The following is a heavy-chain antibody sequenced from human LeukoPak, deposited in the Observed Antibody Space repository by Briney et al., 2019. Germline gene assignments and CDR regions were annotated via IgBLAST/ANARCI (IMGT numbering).Heavy chain of an antibody. J-gene: IGHJ4*02. CDR1: GGSISSSSYY. Sequence: SETLSLTCTVSGGSISSSSYYWGWIRQPPGKGLEWIGSIYYSGSTYYNPSLKSRVTISVDTSKNQFSLKLSSVTAADTAVYYCATTLWFGELGPDYWGQGTLVTVSS. D-gene: IGHD3-10*01. V-gene: IGHV4-39*07. CDR2: IYYSGST. CDR3: ATTLWFGELGPDY.